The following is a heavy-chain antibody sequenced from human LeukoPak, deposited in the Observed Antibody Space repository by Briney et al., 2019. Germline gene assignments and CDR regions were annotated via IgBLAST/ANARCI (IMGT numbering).Heavy chain of an antibody. CDR1: GGSFSGYY. CDR2: INHSGST. J-gene: IGHJ4*02. V-gene: IGHV4-34*01. Sequence: SGTLSLTCAVYGGSFSGYYWSWIRQPPGKGLEWIGEINHSGSTNYNPSLKSRVTISVDTSKNQFSLKLSSVTAADTAVYYCARKDSSGYYRKERNFDYWGQGTLVTVSS. D-gene: IGHD3-22*01. CDR3: ARKDSSGYYRKERNFDY.